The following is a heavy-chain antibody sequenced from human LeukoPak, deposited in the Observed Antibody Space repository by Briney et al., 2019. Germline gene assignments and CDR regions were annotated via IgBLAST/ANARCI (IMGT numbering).Heavy chain of an antibody. Sequence: SETLSLTCAVYGGSFSGYYWSWIRQPPGKGLEWIGEINHSGSTNYNPSLKSRVTISVDTSKNQFSLKLSSVTAADTAVYYCARQLVNTYYYDSSGYYRGPHFDYWGQGTLVTVSS. CDR3: ARQLVNTYYYDSSGYYRGPHFDY. D-gene: IGHD3-22*01. J-gene: IGHJ4*02. CDR2: INHSGST. V-gene: IGHV4-34*01. CDR1: GGSFSGYY.